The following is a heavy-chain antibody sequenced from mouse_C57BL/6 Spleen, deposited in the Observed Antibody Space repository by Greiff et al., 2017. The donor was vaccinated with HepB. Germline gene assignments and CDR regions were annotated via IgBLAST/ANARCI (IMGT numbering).Heavy chain of an antibody. V-gene: IGHV5-17*01. CDR3: ATSYYSNYVFAY. D-gene: IGHD2-5*01. Sequence: DVMLVESGGGLVKPGGSLKLSCAASGFTFSDYGMHWVRQAPEKGLEWVAYISSGSSTIYYADTVKGRFTISRDNAKNTLFLQMTSLRSEDTAMYYCATSYYSNYVFAYWGQGTLVTVSA. J-gene: IGHJ3*01. CDR1: GFTFSDYG. CDR2: ISSGSSTI.